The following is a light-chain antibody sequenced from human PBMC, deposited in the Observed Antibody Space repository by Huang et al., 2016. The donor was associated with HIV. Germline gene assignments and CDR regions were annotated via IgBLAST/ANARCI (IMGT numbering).Light chain of an antibody. CDR3: HQYNNWPLT. Sequence: ETVMTQSPATLSVSPGERATLSCRASQSVRSSLAWYQQKPGQAPRLLMYSVSTRATGVPARFSGSGSGTEFTLTISSLQSEDFAVYYCHQYNNWPLTFGPGTRVDIK. CDR1: QSVRSS. V-gene: IGKV3-15*01. CDR2: SVS. J-gene: IGKJ3*01.